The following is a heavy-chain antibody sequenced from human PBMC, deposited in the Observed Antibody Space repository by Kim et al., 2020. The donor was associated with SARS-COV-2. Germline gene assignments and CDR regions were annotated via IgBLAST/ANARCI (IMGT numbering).Heavy chain of an antibody. V-gene: IGHV3-72*01. D-gene: IGHD2-2*02. J-gene: IGHJ6*04. CDR1: GFTFSDHY. CDR3: TRGECSSSSCYTAPGYYYMDV. CDR2: IRNKANSYTT. Sequence: GGSLRLSCAASGFTFSDHYMDWVRQAPGKGLEWVGRIRNKANSYTTEYAASVKGRFTISRDDSKNSLYLQMNSLKIEDTAVYYCTRGECSSSSCYTAPGYYYMDVWGKGTTVTVSS.